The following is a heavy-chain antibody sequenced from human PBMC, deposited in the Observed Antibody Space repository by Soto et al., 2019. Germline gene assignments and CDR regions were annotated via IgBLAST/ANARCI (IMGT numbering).Heavy chain of an antibody. CDR1: GYTFTTYG. J-gene: IGHJ4*02. D-gene: IGHD3-10*01. CDR3: ARFYGSGSFPYDY. Sequence: QVQVVQSGAEVKEPGASVEVACKASGYTFTTYGISWVRQAPGQGLEWIGWINAYTGNTNYAPKVQGRVTMTTDTSTSTAYLELRSLRSDDTAVYYCARFYGSGSFPYDYWGQGTLVTVSS. V-gene: IGHV1-18*01. CDR2: INAYTGNT.